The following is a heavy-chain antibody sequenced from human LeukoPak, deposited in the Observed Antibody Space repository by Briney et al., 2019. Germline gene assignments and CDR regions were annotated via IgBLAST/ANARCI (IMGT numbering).Heavy chain of an antibody. CDR1: GFTFSSYG. D-gene: IGHD5-12*01. Sequence: GGSLRFSCAASGFTFSSYGMHWVRQAPGKGLEWVAVIWYDGSNKYYADSVKGRFTISRDNSKNTLYLQMNSLRAEDTAVYYCAKERNSSGYDYVFAYWGQGTLVTVSS. V-gene: IGHV3-33*06. J-gene: IGHJ4*02. CDR2: IWYDGSNK. CDR3: AKERNSSGYDYVFAY.